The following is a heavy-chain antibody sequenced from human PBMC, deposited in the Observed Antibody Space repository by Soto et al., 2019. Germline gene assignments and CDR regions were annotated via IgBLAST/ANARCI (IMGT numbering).Heavy chain of an antibody. CDR2: TYYRSKWST. J-gene: IGHJ4*02. D-gene: IGHD1-26*01. V-gene: IGHV6-1*01. CDR1: GDSVSSKSAA. CDR3: ARALAGSYDY. Sequence: SQILSLTCAISGDSVSSKSAAWNWIRQSPSRGLEWLGRTYYRSKWSTDYAVSVKGRITVNPDTSKNQFSLQLNSVTPEDTAVYYCARALAGSYDYWGQGTLVTVSS.